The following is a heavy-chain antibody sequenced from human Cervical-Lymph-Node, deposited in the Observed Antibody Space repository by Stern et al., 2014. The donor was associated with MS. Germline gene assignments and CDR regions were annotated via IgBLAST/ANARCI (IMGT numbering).Heavy chain of an antibody. J-gene: IGHJ6*02. D-gene: IGHD2-2*01. V-gene: IGHV3-21*06. Sequence: EVQLVESGGGLVKPGGSLRLSCAASGFNFNFFGMNWVRQAPGKGLEWVSSITSSSSDTYYADSVNGRFTISRDNAKNALYRHLDGLRAEDTAVYYWARKAGGYQLLRHYGLDAWGQGTTVTVSS. CDR1: GFNFNFFG. CDR3: ARKAGGYQLLRHYGLDA. CDR2: ITSSSSDT.